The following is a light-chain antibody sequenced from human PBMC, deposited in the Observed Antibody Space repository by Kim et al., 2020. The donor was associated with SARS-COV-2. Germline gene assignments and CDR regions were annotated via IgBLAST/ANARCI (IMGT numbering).Light chain of an antibody. V-gene: IGLV2-11*03. CDR1: ISDVGYYIY. J-gene: IGLJ3*02. Sequence: HSITISCTGTISDVGYYIYVSWYQQHPGKAPKLVIYEVSHRPSGVPDRFSGSKSGNTASLTISGLQAEDEADYFCASKGGSDTWLFGGGTQLTVL. CDR3: ASKGGSDTWL. CDR2: EVS.